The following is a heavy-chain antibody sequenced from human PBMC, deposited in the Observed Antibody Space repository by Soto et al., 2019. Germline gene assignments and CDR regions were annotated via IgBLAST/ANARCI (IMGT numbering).Heavy chain of an antibody. J-gene: IGHJ6*02. V-gene: IGHV3-43*01. CDR1: GFTFDDYT. D-gene: IGHD2-8*02. Sequence: VGSLRLSCAASGFTFDDYTMHCVRQTPGKCLEWVSLLSWDGGATYYADSVKGRFTISRDNSKNSLYLQMNSLRIEDTALYYCVKDRAAATGAYYSYGMEGLCQGTSDTGS. CDR2: LSWDGGAT. CDR3: VKDRAAATGAYYSYGMEG.